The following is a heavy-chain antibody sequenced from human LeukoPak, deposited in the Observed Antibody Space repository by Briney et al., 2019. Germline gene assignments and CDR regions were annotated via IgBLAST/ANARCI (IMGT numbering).Heavy chain of an antibody. V-gene: IGHV3-23*01. Sequence: GGSLRLSCAASGFTFSTYAMSGVRQAPGKGLEGVSVISGSGGSTYYADSVKGRFTISRDNSKNTLYLQMNSLRAEDTAVYYCAKDGCGGSCYPMYYFDYWGQGTLVTVSS. D-gene: IGHD2-15*01. J-gene: IGHJ4*02. CDR1: GFTFSTYA. CDR3: AKDGCGGSCYPMYYFDY. CDR2: ISGSGGST.